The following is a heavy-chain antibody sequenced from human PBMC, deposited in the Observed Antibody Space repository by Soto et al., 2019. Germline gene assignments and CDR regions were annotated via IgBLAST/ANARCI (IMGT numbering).Heavy chain of an antibody. J-gene: IGHJ4*02. CDR1: GFTFSSYS. Sequence: GGSLRLSCAASGFTFSSYSMNWVRQAPGKGLEWVSYISSSSSTMYYADSVKGRFTISRDNAKNSLYLQMNSLRAEDTAVYYCARDAPPDDYWGQGTLVTVSS. CDR3: ARDAPPDDY. CDR2: ISSSSSTM. V-gene: IGHV3-48*01.